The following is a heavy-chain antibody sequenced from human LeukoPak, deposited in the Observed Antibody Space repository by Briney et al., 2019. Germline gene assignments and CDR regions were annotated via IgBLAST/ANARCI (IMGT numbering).Heavy chain of an antibody. CDR1: GFTFSNCA. D-gene: IGHD6-19*01. CDR3: AKDSRQAQWLALDC. J-gene: IGHJ4*02. V-gene: IGHV3-23*01. Sequence: PGGSLRLSCAASGFTFSNCAMSWVRQAPGKGLEWDSAISGSGGNTYYADSARGRFTISRDNSKNTLYLQMNSLRAEDTALYYCAKDSRQAQWLALDCWGQGTLVIVSS. CDR2: ISGSGGNT.